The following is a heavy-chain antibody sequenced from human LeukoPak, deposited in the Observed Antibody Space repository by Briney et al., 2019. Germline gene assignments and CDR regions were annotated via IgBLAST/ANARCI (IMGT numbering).Heavy chain of an antibody. CDR3: ARDGRSSTSRDERYYYYGMDV. D-gene: IGHD2-2*01. Sequence: ASVKVSCKASGYTFTGYYMHWVRQAPGQGLEWMGWINPNSGGTNYAQKFQGWVTMTRDTSISTAYMELSRLRSDDTAVYYCARDGRSSTSRDERYYYYGMDVWGQGTTVTVSS. J-gene: IGHJ6*02. CDR1: GYTFTGYY. V-gene: IGHV1-2*04. CDR2: INPNSGGT.